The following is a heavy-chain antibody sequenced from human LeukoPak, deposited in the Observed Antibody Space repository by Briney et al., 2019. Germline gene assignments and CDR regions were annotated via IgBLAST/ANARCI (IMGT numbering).Heavy chain of an antibody. D-gene: IGHD3-22*01. Sequence: PGGSLRLSCAASGFTFSSYSMNWVRQAPGKGLEWVSYISSSSSTIYYADSVKGRFTISRDNSKNTLYLQMNSLRAEDTAVYYCAKVGIYDSSGYAIWGQGTMVTVS. CDR2: ISSSSSTI. CDR1: GFTFSSYS. V-gene: IGHV3-48*01. J-gene: IGHJ3*02. CDR3: AKVGIYDSSGYAI.